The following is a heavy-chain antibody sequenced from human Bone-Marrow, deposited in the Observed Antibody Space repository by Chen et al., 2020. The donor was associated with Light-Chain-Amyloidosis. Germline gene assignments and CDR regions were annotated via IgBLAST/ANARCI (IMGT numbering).Heavy chain of an antibody. CDR1: GFTFSTHA. J-gene: IGHJ4*02. V-gene: IGHV3-33*01. D-gene: IGHD3-10*01. Sequence: QEELVESGGGVVKPGRSLRLSCAASGFTFSTHAMHWVRQAPGKGLEWVAFIWYDGSNKHYADSVKVLFTISRDNAKNTVFLEMNSLSAEDTAVYFCARDPPGSGFAFDYWGQGTLVTVSS. CDR3: ARDPPGSGFAFDY. CDR2: IWYDGSNK.